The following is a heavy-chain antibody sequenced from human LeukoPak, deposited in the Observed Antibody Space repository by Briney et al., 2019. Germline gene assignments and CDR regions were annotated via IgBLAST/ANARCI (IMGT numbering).Heavy chain of an antibody. CDR2: IKSKTDGGTT. CDR3: TTRYDSSGYYYSSSDDY. J-gene: IGHJ4*02. Sequence: GGSLRLSCAASGFTFSNAWMSWVRQAPGKGLEWVGRIKSKTDGGTTDYAAPVKGRFTISRDDSKNTLYLQMNSLRTEDTAVYYCTTRYDSSGYYYSSSDDYWGQGTLVTVSS. V-gene: IGHV3-15*01. D-gene: IGHD3-22*01. CDR1: GFTFSNAW.